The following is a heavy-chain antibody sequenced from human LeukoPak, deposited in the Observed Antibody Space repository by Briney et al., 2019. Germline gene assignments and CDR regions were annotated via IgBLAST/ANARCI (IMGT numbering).Heavy chain of an antibody. CDR3: ARDGTSTDDY. CDR1: GYTFTNFG. Sequence: ASVKVSCTASGYTFTNFGISWVRQAPGQGLEWMGWISGNNDNPNYGQTFKGRFTVTTDSSTSTAYMELRNLRSDDTAVYYCARDGTSTDDYWGQGTLVTVSS. V-gene: IGHV1-18*01. CDR2: ISGNNDNP. J-gene: IGHJ4*02. D-gene: IGHD2-2*01.